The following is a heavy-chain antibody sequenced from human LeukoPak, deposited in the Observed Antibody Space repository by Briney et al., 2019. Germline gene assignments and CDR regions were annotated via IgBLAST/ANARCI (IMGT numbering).Heavy chain of an antibody. D-gene: IGHD3-10*01. CDR3: AYGSGSYYRYYGMDV. CDR1: GGSISSYY. J-gene: IGHJ6*02. Sequence: PSETLSLTCTVSGGSISSYYRSWIRQPPGKGLEWIGYIYYSGSTNYNPSLKSRVTISVDTSKNQFSLKLSSVTAADTAVYYCAYGSGSYYRYYGMDVWGQGTTVTVSS. V-gene: IGHV4-59*01. CDR2: IYYSGST.